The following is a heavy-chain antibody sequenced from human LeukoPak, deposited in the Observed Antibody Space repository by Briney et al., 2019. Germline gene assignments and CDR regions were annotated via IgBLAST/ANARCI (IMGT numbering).Heavy chain of an antibody. V-gene: IGHV4-34*01. CDR2: INHSGST. CDR3: ARARRVIAARRQSDYYFDY. Sequence: SETLSLTCAVYGGSFSGYYWSWIRQPPGKGLEWIGEINHSGSTNYNPSLKSRVTISVDTSENQFSLKLSSVTAADTAVYYCARARRVIAARRQSDYYFDYWGQGTLVTVSS. D-gene: IGHD6-6*01. CDR1: GGSFSGYY. J-gene: IGHJ4*02.